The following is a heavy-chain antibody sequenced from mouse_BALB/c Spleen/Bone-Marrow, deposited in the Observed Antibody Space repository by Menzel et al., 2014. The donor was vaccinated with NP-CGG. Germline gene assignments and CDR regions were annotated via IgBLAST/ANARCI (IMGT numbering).Heavy chain of an antibody. CDR2: LDPPIGNP. CDR3: ARQDLFAY. J-gene: IGHJ3*01. V-gene: IGHV14-3*02. Sequence: EVQLQQSAAELVKQGASVKLSCTASGFNITDTYMHWVQQRPEQGLEWIGRLDPPIGNPNYDPKLQGKATITAVTSSNTAYLQLSSPTSEDTADYYCARQDLFAYWGQGTLVTVSA. CDR1: GFNITDTY.